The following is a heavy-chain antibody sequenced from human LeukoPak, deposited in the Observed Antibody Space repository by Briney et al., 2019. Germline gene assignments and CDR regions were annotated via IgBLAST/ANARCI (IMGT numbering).Heavy chain of an antibody. Sequence: GGSLRLSCAASGFTFRNYAMNWVRQAPGEGQQWVSGITGSGGSTYSADSVKGRFTISRDNSKNTLSLQMNSLRAEDTAVYYCAKSLRTTIFGVGMDAFDIWGQGITVTVSS. CDR1: GFTFRNYA. D-gene: IGHD3-3*01. CDR3: AKSLRTTIFGVGMDAFDI. J-gene: IGHJ3*02. CDR2: ITGSGGST. V-gene: IGHV3-23*01.